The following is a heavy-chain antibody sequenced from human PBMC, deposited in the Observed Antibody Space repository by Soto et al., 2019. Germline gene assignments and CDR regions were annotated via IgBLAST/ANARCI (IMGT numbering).Heavy chain of an antibody. CDR3: ARVGRRVDTFMVYHYHYGIDV. J-gene: IGHJ6*02. CDR1: GGSISSYY. V-gene: IGHV4-59*01. D-gene: IGHD5-18*01. CDR2: IYYSGST. Sequence: PSETLSLTCTVSGGSISSYYWSWIRQPPGKGLEWIGYIYYSGSTNYNPSLKSRVTISVDTSKNQFSLKLSSVTAADTAVYYCARVGRRVDTFMVYHYHYGIDVWGQGTPVTVSS.